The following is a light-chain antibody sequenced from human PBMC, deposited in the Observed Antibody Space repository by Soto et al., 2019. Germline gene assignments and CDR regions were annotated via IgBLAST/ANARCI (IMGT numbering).Light chain of an antibody. CDR2: AAS. CDR1: QTISRN. CDR3: QQGHSAPLT. J-gene: IGKJ4*01. Sequence: DIQMTQSPSSLSASVGDRVTITCRASQTISRNLNWYQQKPGKAPDLLIFAASNLQSGVPSRFSGSGSGADCTLTISSLQPEEFATYYCQQGHSAPLTFGGGTKVEIK. V-gene: IGKV1-39*01.